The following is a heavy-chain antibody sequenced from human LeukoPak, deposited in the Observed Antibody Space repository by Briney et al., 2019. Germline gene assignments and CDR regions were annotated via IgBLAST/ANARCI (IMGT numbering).Heavy chain of an antibody. CDR1: GGSISSYY. J-gene: IGHJ3*02. CDR2: IYYSGST. V-gene: IGHV4-59*01. D-gene: IGHD6-19*01. Sequence: SETLSLTCTVSGGSISSYYWSWIRQPPGRGLEWIGYIYYSGSTNYNPSLKSRVTISVDTSKNQFSLKLSSVTAADTAVYYCARGRRQWLAYDAFDIWGQGTMVTVSS. CDR3: ARGRRQWLAYDAFDI.